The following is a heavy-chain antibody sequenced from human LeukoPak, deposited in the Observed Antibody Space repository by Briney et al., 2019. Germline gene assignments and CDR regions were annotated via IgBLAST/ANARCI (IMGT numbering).Heavy chain of an antibody. CDR1: GYTFTGYY. Sequence: ASVKVSCKASGYTFTGYYMHWVRQAPGQGLEWMGWINPNSGGTNYAQKFQGRVTMTRDTSISTAYMELSRLRSDDTAVYYCARSDSSSPHSTFGGAHPFGYWGQGTLVTVSS. CDR2: INPNSGGT. J-gene: IGHJ4*02. CDR3: ARSDSSSPHSTFGGAHPFGY. V-gene: IGHV1-2*02. D-gene: IGHD3-16*01.